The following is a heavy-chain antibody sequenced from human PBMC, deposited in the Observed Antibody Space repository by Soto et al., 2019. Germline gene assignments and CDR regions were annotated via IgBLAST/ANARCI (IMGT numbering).Heavy chain of an antibody. CDR3: AKDVSLAAASPYYGMDV. CDR2: ISFDGTKK. J-gene: IGHJ6*02. Sequence: QVHLVESGGGVVQPGRSLRLSCAASGFPLSGYGSHWVRQAPGKGLEWVAGISFDGTKKYYADSVTGRFTISKDSSNNTLYLQVNSLRAEDTGVYYCAKDVSLAAASPYYGMDVWGQGTTVTVSS. V-gene: IGHV3-30*18. CDR1: GFPLSGYG. D-gene: IGHD6-13*01.